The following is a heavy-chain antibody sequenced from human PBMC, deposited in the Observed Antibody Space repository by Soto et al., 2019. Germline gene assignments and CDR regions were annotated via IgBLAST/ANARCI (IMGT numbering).Heavy chain of an antibody. CDR2: MNPNSGNT. CDR3: ARYSSSSGWFDP. V-gene: IGHV1-8*01. D-gene: IGHD6-6*01. CDR1: GYTFTSYD. Sequence: ASVKVSCKASGYTFTSYDINWVRQATGQGLEWMGWMNPNSGNTGYAQKFQGRVTMTRNTSISTAYMELSSLRSEDTAVYYCARYSSSSGWFDPWGQGTLVTVSS. J-gene: IGHJ5*02.